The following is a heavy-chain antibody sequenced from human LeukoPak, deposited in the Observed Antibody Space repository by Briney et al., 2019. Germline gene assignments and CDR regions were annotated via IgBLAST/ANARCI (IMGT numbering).Heavy chain of an antibody. V-gene: IGHV4-59*01. CDR2: IYYSGST. CDR1: GGSISSYY. J-gene: IGHJ3*02. Sequence: SETLSLTCTVSGGSISSYYWSWIRQPPGKGLEWIGYIYYSGSTNYNPSLKSRVTISVDTSKNQFSLKLSSVTAADTAVYYCGRDLYVAYCGGDCYSDSAFDIWGQGTMVTVSS. D-gene: IGHD2-21*02. CDR3: GRDLYVAYCGGDCYSDSAFDI.